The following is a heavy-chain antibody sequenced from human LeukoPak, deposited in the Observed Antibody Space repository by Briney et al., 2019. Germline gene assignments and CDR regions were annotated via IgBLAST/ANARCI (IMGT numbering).Heavy chain of an antibody. J-gene: IGHJ4*02. D-gene: IGHD6-19*01. CDR3: ARRAVTDTAFYFDY. Sequence: SETLSLTCIVSGYSISSGYYWGWIRPPPGKGLEWIGSVYHSGSTYYSPSLKSRVTISVDTSKNQFSLKLSSVTAADTAMYYCARRAVTDTAFYFDYWGQGTLVTVSS. V-gene: IGHV4-38-2*02. CDR2: VYHSGST. CDR1: GYSISSGYY.